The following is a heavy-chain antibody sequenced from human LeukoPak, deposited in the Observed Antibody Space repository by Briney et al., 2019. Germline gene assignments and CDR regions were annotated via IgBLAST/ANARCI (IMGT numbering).Heavy chain of an antibody. J-gene: IGHJ4*02. Sequence: GGSLRLSCAASGFTFSSYAMNLVRQAPGKGLEYVSAISSNGGSTYYANSVKGSFTISRDNSKNTLYLQMGSLRAEDMAVYYCARIHSYGQSDYWGQGTLVTVSS. CDR2: ISSNGGST. D-gene: IGHD5-18*01. V-gene: IGHV3-64*01. CDR3: ARIHSYGQSDY. CDR1: GFTFSSYA.